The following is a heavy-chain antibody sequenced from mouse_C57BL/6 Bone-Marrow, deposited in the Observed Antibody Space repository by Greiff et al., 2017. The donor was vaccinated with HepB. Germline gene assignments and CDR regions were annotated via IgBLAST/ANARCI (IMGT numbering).Heavy chain of an antibody. CDR2: ISSGSSTI. D-gene: IGHD2-2*01. Sequence: EVKVVESGGGLVKPGGSLKLSCAASGFTFSDYGMHWVRQAPEKGLEWVAYISSGSSTIYYADTVKGRFNITRDNAKNTLFLQMTSLRSEDTAMYYCAKGRWLHAMDYWGQGTSVTVSS. J-gene: IGHJ4*01. V-gene: IGHV5-17*01. CDR1: GFTFSDYG. CDR3: AKGRWLHAMDY.